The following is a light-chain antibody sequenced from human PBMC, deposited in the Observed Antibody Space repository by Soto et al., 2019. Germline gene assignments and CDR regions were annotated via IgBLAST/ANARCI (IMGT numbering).Light chain of an antibody. CDR1: QSVADN. J-gene: IGKJ1*01. V-gene: IGKV3-15*01. CDR2: AAS. CDR3: QQYNNWPPTWT. Sequence: EIVLTQSPGTLSLSPGERATLSCRASQSVADNYLAWYQQKPGQAPRLLIYAASTRATGIPARFSGSGSGTDFTLTISSLQSEDFAVYYCQQYNNWPPTWTFGQGTKVDI.